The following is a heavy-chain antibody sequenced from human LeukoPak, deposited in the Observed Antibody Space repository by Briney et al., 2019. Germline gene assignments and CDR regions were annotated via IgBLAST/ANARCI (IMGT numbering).Heavy chain of an antibody. CDR2: INPNSGGT. CDR3: VREVPIMVRGVDFDY. Sequence: ASVKVSCKASGYTFTGYYMHWVRQAPGQGLEWMGWINPNSGGTNYAQKFQGRVTMTRDTSISTAYMELSRLRSDDTAVYYCVREVPIMVRGVDFDYWGQGTLVTVSS. D-gene: IGHD3-10*01. V-gene: IGHV1-2*02. CDR1: GYTFTGYY. J-gene: IGHJ4*02.